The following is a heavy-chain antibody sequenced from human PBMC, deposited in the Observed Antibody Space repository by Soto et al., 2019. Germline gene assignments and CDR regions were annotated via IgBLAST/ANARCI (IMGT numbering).Heavy chain of an antibody. D-gene: IGHD2-21*02. CDR3: ARDRLPVPPTAIRWSWFDP. Sequence: QVQLIQSGAEEKKPGASVKVSCKASGYTFTSYTMHWVRQAPGQNLEWMGWINAANGNTKYSQKFQGRVTISRDTSASTAYMEVSSLTSEDTAVYYCARDRLPVPPTAIRWSWFDPWGQGTLVTVSS. CDR2: INAANGNT. J-gene: IGHJ5*02. CDR1: GYTFTSYT. V-gene: IGHV1-3*05.